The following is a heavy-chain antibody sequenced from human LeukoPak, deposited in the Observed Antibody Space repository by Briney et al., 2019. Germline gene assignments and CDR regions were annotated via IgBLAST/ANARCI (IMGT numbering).Heavy chain of an antibody. D-gene: IGHD6-13*01. V-gene: IGHV3-23*01. J-gene: IGHJ6*02. CDR2: ISGSGGST. Sequence: GGSLRLSCAASGFTFSSYAMSWVRQAPGKGLEWVSAISGSGGSTYYADSVKGRFTISRDSSKNTLYLQMNSLRAEDTAVYYCAKDLQPGIAAAGTLVNYYGMDVWGQGTTVTVSS. CDR1: GFTFSSYA. CDR3: AKDLQPGIAAAGTLVNYYGMDV.